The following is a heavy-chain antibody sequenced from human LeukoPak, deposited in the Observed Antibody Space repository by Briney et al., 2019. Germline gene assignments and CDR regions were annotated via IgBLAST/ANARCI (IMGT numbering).Heavy chain of an antibody. CDR3: ASDPIAVAPPGY. V-gene: IGHV4-34*01. J-gene: IGHJ4*02. D-gene: IGHD6-19*01. Sequence: SGTLSLTCAVYGGSFSGYYWSWIRQPPGKGLEWIGEINHSGSTNYNPSLKSRVTISVDTSKNQFSLKLSSVTAADTAVYYCASDPIAVAPPGYWGQGTLVTVSS. CDR1: GGSFSGYY. CDR2: INHSGST.